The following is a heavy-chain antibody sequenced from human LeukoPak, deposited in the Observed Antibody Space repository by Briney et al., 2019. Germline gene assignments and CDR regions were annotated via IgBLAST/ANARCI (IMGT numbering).Heavy chain of an antibody. CDR3: ARDRFKEQKVRYFDR. J-gene: IGHJ4*02. CDR1: GYTFTGYY. CDR2: INPNSGGT. V-gene: IGHV1-2*02. Sequence: ASVKVSCKASGYTFTGYYMHWVRQAPGQGLEWMGWINPNSGGTNYAQKFQGRVTMTRDTSISTAYMELSRLRSDDTAVYYCARDRFKEQKVRYFDRWGQGALVTV. D-gene: IGHD6-13*01.